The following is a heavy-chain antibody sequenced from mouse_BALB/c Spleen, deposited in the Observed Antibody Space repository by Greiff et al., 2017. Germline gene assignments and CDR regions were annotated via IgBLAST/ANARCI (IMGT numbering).Heavy chain of an antibody. CDR2: IYPGSGST. CDR1: GYTFTSYW. Sequence: LQQPGSELVRPGASVKLSCKASGYTFTSYWMHWVKQRPGQGLEWIGNIYPGSGSTNYDEKFKSKATLTVDTSSSTAYMQLSSLTSEDSAVYYCTRELNLSPAMDYWGQGTSVTVSS. J-gene: IGHJ4*01. V-gene: IGHV1S22*01. CDR3: TRELNLSPAMDY. D-gene: IGHD1-1*01.